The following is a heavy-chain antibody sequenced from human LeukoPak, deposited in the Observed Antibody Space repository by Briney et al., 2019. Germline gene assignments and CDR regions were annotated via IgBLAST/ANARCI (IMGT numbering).Heavy chain of an antibody. Sequence: ASVKVSCKASGYTFTSYDINWVRQATGQGLEWMGWMNPNSGNTVYAQKFQGRVTMTRNTSISTAYMELSSLRSEDTAVYYCARSRSLTGFVRNWFDPWGQGTLVTVSS. V-gene: IGHV1-8*01. D-gene: IGHD3-9*01. CDR2: MNPNSGNT. CDR3: ARSRSLTGFVRNWFDP. J-gene: IGHJ5*02. CDR1: GYTFTSYD.